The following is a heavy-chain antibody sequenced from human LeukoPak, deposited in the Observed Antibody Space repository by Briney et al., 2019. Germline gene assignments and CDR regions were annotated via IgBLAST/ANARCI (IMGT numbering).Heavy chain of an antibody. Sequence: PGGTLRLSCAASGFTFSSYGMSWVRQAPGKGLEWVANIKQDGSEKYYVDSVKGRFTISRDNAKNSLYLQMNSLRAEDTAVYYCARGSSRVLWGQGTLVTVSS. CDR3: ARGSSRVL. J-gene: IGHJ4*02. CDR1: GFTFSSYG. V-gene: IGHV3-7*01. CDR2: IKQDGSEK. D-gene: IGHD3-10*01.